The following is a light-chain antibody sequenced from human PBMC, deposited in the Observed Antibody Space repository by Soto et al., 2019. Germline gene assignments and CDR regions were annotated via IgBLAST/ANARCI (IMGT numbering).Light chain of an antibody. CDR1: QSVNFY. Sequence: EIVLTQSPATLSLSPGERATLSCRASQSVNFYLAWYQQKPGQAPRLLISDASNRATGIPARFSGSGSGTDFTLTISSLEPEDFAIYYCQQRSNWPLTFGGGTKVEIK. V-gene: IGKV3-11*01. J-gene: IGKJ4*01. CDR3: QQRSNWPLT. CDR2: DAS.